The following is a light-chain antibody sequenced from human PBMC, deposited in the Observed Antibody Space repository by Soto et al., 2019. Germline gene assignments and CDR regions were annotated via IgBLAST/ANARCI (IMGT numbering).Light chain of an antibody. CDR1: QIISTY. J-gene: IGKJ1*01. V-gene: IGKV1-39*01. CDR3: QQTYSAHPT. CDR2: AES. Sequence: DIQMTQSPSSLSASVGDRVTITCRASQIISTYLNWYQQRAGLAPRLLIYAESSLQSGVPPRFSGSGSGTDFTLTISSLQPEDFATYFCQQTYSAHPTFGXGTKVDIX.